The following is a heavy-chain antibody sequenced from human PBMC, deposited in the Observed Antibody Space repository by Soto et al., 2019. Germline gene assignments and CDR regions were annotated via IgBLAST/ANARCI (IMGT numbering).Heavy chain of an antibody. Sequence: PGESLKISFKGSGYSFRSYWIGWVRQIPGKGLEWMGIIYPGGSDTRYSPSFQGQVTISADKSISTAYLQWSSLKASDTAMYYCARQGEPLARGSWFDPWGQGTLVTVSS. J-gene: IGHJ5*02. D-gene: IGHD3-16*01. CDR1: GYSFRSYW. V-gene: IGHV5-51*01. CDR3: ARQGEPLARGSWFDP. CDR2: IYPGGSDT.